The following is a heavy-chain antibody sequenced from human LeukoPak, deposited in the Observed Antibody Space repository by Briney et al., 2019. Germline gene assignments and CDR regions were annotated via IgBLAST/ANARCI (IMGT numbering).Heavy chain of an antibody. CDR2: IHYSGSS. Sequence: SETLSLTCTVSGDSISGYYWSWVRQPPGKGLEWVGYIHYSGSSNYSPSLKRRLTMSVDTSKNQLSLKLRSVTAADTAVYFCARIGGIDVWGQGTLVTVSS. J-gene: IGHJ5*02. CDR1: GDSISGYY. D-gene: IGHD3-16*01. V-gene: IGHV4-59*01. CDR3: ARIGGIDV.